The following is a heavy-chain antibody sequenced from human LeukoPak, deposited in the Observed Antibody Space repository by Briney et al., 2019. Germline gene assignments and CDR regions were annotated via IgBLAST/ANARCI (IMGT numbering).Heavy chain of an antibody. CDR3: ARAGSHWHYVY. CDR1: GFTFDDYA. Sequence: GGSLRLSCTASGFTFDDYAMHWVRQAPGKGLEWVSGISWNSGSIGYADSVKGRFTISRDNAKNSLSLQMNNLRVEDTAVYYCARAGSHWHYVYWGQGTVVTVSS. V-gene: IGHV3-9*01. CDR2: ISWNSGSI. J-gene: IGHJ4*02. D-gene: IGHD3-10*01.